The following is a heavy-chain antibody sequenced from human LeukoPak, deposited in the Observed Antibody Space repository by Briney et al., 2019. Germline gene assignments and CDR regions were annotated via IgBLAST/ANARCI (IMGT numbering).Heavy chain of an antibody. J-gene: IGHJ4*02. CDR3: TTGGYDYVWGSYRSPYFEG. CDR1: GFTFSSYG. CDR2: IKSKTDGGTT. V-gene: IGHV3-15*01. D-gene: IGHD3-16*02. Sequence: GRSLRLSCAASGFTFSSYGMHWVRQAPGKGLEWVGRIKSKTDGGTTDYAAPVKGRFTISRDDSKNTLYLQMNSLKTEDTAVYYCTTGGYDYVWGSYRSPYFEGWGQGTLVTVSS.